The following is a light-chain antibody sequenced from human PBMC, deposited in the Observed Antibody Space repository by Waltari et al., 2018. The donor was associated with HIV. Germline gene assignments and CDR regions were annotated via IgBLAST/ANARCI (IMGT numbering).Light chain of an antibody. V-gene: IGLV2-14*03. CDR2: EVS. CDR1: SSDIGAYNY. CDR3: SSYTASSTLDVV. Sequence: QSALTQAASVSGSPGQSITISCTGSSSDIGAYNYVSWYQQHPDKVTKLVIYEVSNLPSAMSNRFSGSKSGNTASLTISGLQADDEASYYCSSYTASSTLDVVFGGGTRLTVL. J-gene: IGLJ2*01.